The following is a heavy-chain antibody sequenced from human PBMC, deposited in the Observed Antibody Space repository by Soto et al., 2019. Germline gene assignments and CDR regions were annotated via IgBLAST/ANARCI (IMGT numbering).Heavy chain of an antibody. J-gene: IGHJ5*02. CDR3: ARGPTYDFWGGYYRAHPSWFDP. D-gene: IGHD3-3*01. CDR1: GYTFTSYD. Sequence: ASVKVSCKASGYTFTSYDINWVRQATGQGLEWMGWMNPNSGNTGYAQKFQGRVTMTRNTSISTAYMELSSLRSEDTAVYYCARGPTYDFWGGYYRAHPSWFDPWGRETLVTVSS. V-gene: IGHV1-8*01. CDR2: MNPNSGNT.